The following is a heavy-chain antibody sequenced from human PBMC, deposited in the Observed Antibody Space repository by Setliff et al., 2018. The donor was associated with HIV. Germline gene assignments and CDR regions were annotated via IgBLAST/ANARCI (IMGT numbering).Heavy chain of an antibody. J-gene: IGHJ4*02. V-gene: IGHV3-23*01. CDR3: ARDPPGSGFHLDY. D-gene: IGHD5-12*01. CDR2: ISESGSSK. Sequence: GSLRLSCAAPGFTFDKYGMTWVRQAPGKGLEWVSSISESGSSKFYADSVKGRFTISRDNSKNTMYLQMNTLRVEDTAVYYCARDPPGSGFHLDYWGQGTPVTVSS. CDR1: GFTFDKYG.